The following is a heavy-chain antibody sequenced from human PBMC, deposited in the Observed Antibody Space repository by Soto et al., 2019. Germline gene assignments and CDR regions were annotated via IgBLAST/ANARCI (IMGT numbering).Heavy chain of an antibody. CDR3: ARTIPSSNWFDP. Sequence: PSETLSLTCTVSGGSISSSSYYWGWIRQPPGKGLEWIGSIYYSGSTYYNPSLKSRVTISVDTSKNQFSLKLSSVTAADTAVYYCARTIPSSNWFDPWGQGTLVTVSS. D-gene: IGHD2-2*01. CDR2: IYYSGST. CDR1: GGSISSSSYY. V-gene: IGHV4-39*01. J-gene: IGHJ5*02.